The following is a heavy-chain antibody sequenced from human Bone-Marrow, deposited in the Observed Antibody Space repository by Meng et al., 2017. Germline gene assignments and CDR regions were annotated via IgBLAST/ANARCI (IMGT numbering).Heavy chain of an antibody. CDR1: GGSISSPNW. V-gene: IGHV4-4*02. CDR2: IYHSGST. CDR3: ARVIYRPSGHNYFDP. D-gene: IGHD1-26*01. Sequence: QRRVEGSGPGRVIPSGALSLTCAVSGGSISSPNWWTWVRQPPGRGLEWIGEIYHSGSTTYNPCLLSRVTISVDKSKNQFSLKLSSVTAADTAIYYCARVIYRPSGHNYFDPWGQGTLVTVSS. J-gene: IGHJ5*02.